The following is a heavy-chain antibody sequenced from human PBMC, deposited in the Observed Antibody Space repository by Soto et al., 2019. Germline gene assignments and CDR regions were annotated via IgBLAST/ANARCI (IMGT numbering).Heavy chain of an antibody. D-gene: IGHD1-1*01. J-gene: IGHJ4*02. CDR3: AREKDPPGDRYNFGY. Sequence: PSETLSLTCTVSGGSISGNSYYWAWIRQPPGKGLEWIGSLYYDGNTHYNPSLESRVTISVDTSKNQLSLRLSSVTAADTAVYYCAREKDPPGDRYNFGYWGQGALVPVSS. CDR2: LYYDGNT. V-gene: IGHV4-39*02. CDR1: GGSISGNSYY.